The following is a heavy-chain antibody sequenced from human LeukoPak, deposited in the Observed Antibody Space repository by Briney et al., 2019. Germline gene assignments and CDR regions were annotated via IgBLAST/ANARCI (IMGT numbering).Heavy chain of an antibody. CDR2: ITSSSNYT. CDR1: GFTFSIYS. CDR3: ARDRGYFDN. V-gene: IGHV3-21*01. J-gene: IGHJ4*02. Sequence: GGSLRLSCAASGFTFSIYSMNWVRQAPGKGLEWLSSITSSSNYTYYADSVKGRFTISRDNVQNSLYLQMNSLRAEDTAMYYCARDRGYFDNWGQGTLVTASS.